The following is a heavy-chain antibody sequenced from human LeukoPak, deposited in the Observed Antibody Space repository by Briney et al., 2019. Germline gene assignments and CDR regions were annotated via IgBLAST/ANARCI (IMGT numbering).Heavy chain of an antibody. CDR1: GFTFSSYG. Sequence: PGGSLRLSCTASGFTFSSYGMHWVRQAPGKGLEWVAVIWFDGSNKYYADSVKGRLTISRDNSKSTLYLQMNSLRAEDTAVYYCVREPQAEYYFDYWGQGTLVTVSS. CDR3: VREPQAEYYFDY. J-gene: IGHJ4*02. D-gene: IGHD1-14*01. CDR2: IWFDGSNK. V-gene: IGHV3-33*01.